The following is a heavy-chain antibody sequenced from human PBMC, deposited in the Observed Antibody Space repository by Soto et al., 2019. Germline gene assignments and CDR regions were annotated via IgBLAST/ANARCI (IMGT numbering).Heavy chain of an antibody. Sequence: KPLETLSLTCSVSGGAMSSYCWTWIRQPPGKGLEWIGYIYYIGSTKYNPSLKSRVTISVDTSKNQFSLRLSSVTAADTAVYYCARDANWYGDYYGMDVWGQGTTVTVSS. CDR1: GGAMSSYC. CDR2: IYYIGST. V-gene: IGHV4-59*01. J-gene: IGHJ6*02. D-gene: IGHD1-1*01. CDR3: ARDANWYGDYYGMDV.